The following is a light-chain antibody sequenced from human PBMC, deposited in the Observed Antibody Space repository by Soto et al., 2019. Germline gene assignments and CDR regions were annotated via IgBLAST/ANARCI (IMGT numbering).Light chain of an antibody. J-gene: IGKJ1*01. CDR1: QSVSSY. V-gene: IGKV3-11*01. CDR2: AAS. CDR3: QQRSSWPRT. Sequence: EIVLTQSPATLSLSPGERATLSCGASQSVSSYLAWYQQKPGQAPRLLIYAASNRATGIPARFSGSGAGTDFTLTISSLEPEDFAVYDCQQRSSWPRTFGQGTKVEIK.